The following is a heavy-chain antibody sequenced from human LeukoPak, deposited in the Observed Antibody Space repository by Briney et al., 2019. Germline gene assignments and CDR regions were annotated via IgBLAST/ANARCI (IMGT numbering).Heavy chain of an antibody. CDR3: ASEDRIVGATSVGAFDI. V-gene: IGHV1-2*02. D-gene: IGHD1-26*01. Sequence: ASVKVSCKASGYTFTDSYIHWVGQAPGQGLEWMGWISPNSGGTNYAQKFQGRVTLTRDTSISTAYMELSRLRSDDTAVYYCASEDRIVGATSVGAFDIWGQGTMVTVSS. J-gene: IGHJ3*02. CDR2: ISPNSGGT. CDR1: GYTFTDSY.